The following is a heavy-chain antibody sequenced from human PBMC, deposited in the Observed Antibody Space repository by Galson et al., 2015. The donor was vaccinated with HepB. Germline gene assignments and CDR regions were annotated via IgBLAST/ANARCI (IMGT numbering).Heavy chain of an antibody. J-gene: IGHJ4*02. CDR2: IIPIFGTA. CDR1: GGTFSSYA. D-gene: IGHD6-19*01. CDR3: ARVYTGYSSGAGYFDY. V-gene: IGHV1-69*13. Sequence: SVKVSCKASGGTFSSYAISWVRQAPGQGLEWMGGIIPIFGTANYAQKFQGRVTITANESTSTAYMELSSLRSEDTAVYYCARVYTGYSSGAGYFDYWGQGTLVTVSS.